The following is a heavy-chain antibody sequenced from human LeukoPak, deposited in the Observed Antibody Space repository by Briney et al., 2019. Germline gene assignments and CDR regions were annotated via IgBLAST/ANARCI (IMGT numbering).Heavy chain of an antibody. Sequence: GGSLRLSCAGSGLTVSNNDVSWVRQAPGKGLEWVSVIDIRGDTYYAETVKGRFTISRDKSKNTVSLQMDSLRAEDTAVYFCARRTGYGYGLDCWGQGTLVTVSS. V-gene: IGHV3-53*01. CDR2: IDIRGDT. CDR1: GLTVSNND. D-gene: IGHD5-18*01. CDR3: ARRTGYGYGLDC. J-gene: IGHJ4*02.